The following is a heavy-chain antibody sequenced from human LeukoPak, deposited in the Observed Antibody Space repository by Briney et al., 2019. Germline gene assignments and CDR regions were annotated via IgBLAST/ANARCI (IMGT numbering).Heavy chain of an antibody. CDR2: IWYDGSNK. CDR1: GFTFSSYG. J-gene: IGHJ4*02. CDR3: ARGPRVFDY. V-gene: IGHV3-33*01. Sequence: GRSLRLSCAASGFTFSSYGMHWVRQAPGKGLEWVAVIWYDGSNKYYADSVKGRFTISRDNSKNTLYLQMNSLKAEDTAVYYCARGPRVFDYWGQGTLVTVSS.